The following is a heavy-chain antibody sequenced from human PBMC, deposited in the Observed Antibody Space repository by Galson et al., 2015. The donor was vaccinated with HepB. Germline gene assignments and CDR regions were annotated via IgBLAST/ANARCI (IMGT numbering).Heavy chain of an antibody. J-gene: IGHJ3*02. CDR1: GFTVSSNY. Sequence: SLRLSCAASGFTVSSNYMSWVRQAPGKGLEWVSVIYSGGSTYYADSVKGRFTISRDNFKNTLYLQMNSLRAEDTAVYYCARIGSGYDYVPKAFDIWGQGTMVTVSS. D-gene: IGHD5-12*01. CDR3: ARIGSGYDYVPKAFDI. V-gene: IGHV3-53*01. CDR2: IYSGGST.